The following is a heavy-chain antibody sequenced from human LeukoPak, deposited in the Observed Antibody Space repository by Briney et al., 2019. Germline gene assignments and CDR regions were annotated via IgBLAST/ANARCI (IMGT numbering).Heavy chain of an antibody. J-gene: IGHJ6*03. Sequence: SETLSLTCAVSGYSISSGYYGGWIRQPPGKGLEWIGSIYHSGSTYYNPSLKSRVTISVDTSKNQFSLKLSSVTAADTAVYYCARLVYCSSTSCYTDRYYYYYYMDVWGKGTTVTVSS. CDR2: IYHSGST. V-gene: IGHV4-38-2*01. D-gene: IGHD2-2*02. CDR3: ARLVYCSSTSCYTDRYYYYYYMDV. CDR1: GYSISSGYY.